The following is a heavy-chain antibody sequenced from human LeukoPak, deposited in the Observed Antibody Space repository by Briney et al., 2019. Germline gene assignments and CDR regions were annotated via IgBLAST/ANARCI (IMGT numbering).Heavy chain of an antibody. CDR3: ARSGDSSSWLNLRYYMDV. J-gene: IGHJ6*03. Sequence: GASVKVSCKASGGTFSSYSISWVQQAPGQGLEWMGGIIPIFATANYAQKFQGRVTITTDESTSTAYMELSSLRSEDTAVYYCARSGDSSSWLNLRYYMDVWGKGTTVTVSS. CDR2: IIPIFATA. CDR1: GGTFSSYS. V-gene: IGHV1-69*05. D-gene: IGHD6-13*01.